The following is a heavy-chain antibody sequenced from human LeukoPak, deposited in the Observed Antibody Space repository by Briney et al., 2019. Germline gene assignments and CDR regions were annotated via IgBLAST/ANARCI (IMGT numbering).Heavy chain of an antibody. V-gene: IGHV4-59*01. CDR2: IYYSGST. J-gene: IGHJ3*02. Sequence: PSETLSLTCAVYGGSFSGYYWSWIRQPPGKGLEWIGYIYYSGSTNYSPSPKSRVTISVDTSKNQFSLKLSSVTAADTAVYYCARLHSSGWYVLDAFDIWGQGTMVTVSS. CDR3: ARLHSSGWYVLDAFDI. CDR1: GGSFSGYY. D-gene: IGHD6-19*01.